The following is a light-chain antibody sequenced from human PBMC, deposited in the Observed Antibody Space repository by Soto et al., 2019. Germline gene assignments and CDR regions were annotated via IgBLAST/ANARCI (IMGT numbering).Light chain of an antibody. Sequence: DIQMTQSPSSLSASVGDRVTITCRASQTITTYLSWYQQKPGKAPKLLIYDASSLESGVPSRFSGSGSGTEFTLTISSLQPDDFATYYCQQYNSPWTFGQGTKVDIK. CDR1: QTITTY. CDR3: QQYNSPWT. J-gene: IGKJ1*01. V-gene: IGKV1-5*01. CDR2: DAS.